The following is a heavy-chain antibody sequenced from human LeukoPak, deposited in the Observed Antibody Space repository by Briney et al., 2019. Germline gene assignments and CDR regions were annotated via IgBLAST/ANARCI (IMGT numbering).Heavy chain of an antibody. Sequence: GGSLRLSCPASGFTFSNYAMSWIRQAPGKGLEWVSSINPNDDGRSFFANFVEGRSTISRDDSRSAVYLQMNNLRAEDTAVYYCARSGVATCHYWGQGILVTVSS. J-gene: IGHJ4*02. V-gene: IGHV3-23*01. CDR2: INPNDDGRS. D-gene: IGHD2-15*01. CDR3: ARSGVATCHY. CDR1: GFTFSNYA.